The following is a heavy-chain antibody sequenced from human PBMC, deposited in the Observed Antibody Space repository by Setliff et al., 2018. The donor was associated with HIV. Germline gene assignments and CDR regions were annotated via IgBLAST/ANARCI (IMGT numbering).Heavy chain of an antibody. CDR3: ARDAAAPAAIEGAFDI. V-gene: IGHV3-74*01. CDR2: INSGSAM. J-gene: IGHJ3*02. Sequence: GGSLRLSCAASGFTFSSYWMHWVRQAPGKGLVWVSRINSGSAMYYADSVEGRFTISRDNAKNSLYLQLNSLRAEDTAVYYCARDAAAPAAIEGAFDIWGQGTMVTVSS. D-gene: IGHD2-2*02. CDR1: GFTFSSYW.